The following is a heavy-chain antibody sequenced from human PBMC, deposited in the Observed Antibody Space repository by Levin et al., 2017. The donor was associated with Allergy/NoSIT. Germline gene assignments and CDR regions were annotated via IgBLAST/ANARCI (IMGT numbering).Heavy chain of an antibody. CDR1: GYTFSSYD. Sequence: EASVKVSCKASGYTFSSYDINWVRQATGQGLEWLGWMNPSNGNTGYAQKFQGRITMTRDTSINTAYMELSSLRSEDSAVYYCSRGLGWSDDFWGQGTLVTVSS. J-gene: IGHJ4*02. CDR2: MNPSNGNT. V-gene: IGHV1-8*01. CDR3: SRGLGWSDDF. D-gene: IGHD6-19*01.